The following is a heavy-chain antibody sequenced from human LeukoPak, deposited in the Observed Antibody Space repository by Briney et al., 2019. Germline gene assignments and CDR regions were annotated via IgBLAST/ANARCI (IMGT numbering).Heavy chain of an antibody. CDR3: ARQDDCSGGSCYSFAFDI. CDR1: GGSISSYY. CDR2: IYYSGST. Sequence: PSETLSLTCTVSGGSISSYYWSWIRQPPGKGLEWIGYIYYSGSTNYNPSLKSRVTISVDTSKNQFSLKLSSVTVADTAVYYCARQDDCSGGSCYSFAFDIWGQGTMVTVSS. D-gene: IGHD2-15*01. V-gene: IGHV4-59*08. J-gene: IGHJ3*02.